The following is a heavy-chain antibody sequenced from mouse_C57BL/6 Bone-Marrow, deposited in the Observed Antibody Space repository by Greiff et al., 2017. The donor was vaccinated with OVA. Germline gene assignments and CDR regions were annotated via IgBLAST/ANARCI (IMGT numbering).Heavy chain of an antibody. V-gene: IGHV1-76*01. D-gene: IGHD1-1*01. J-gene: IGHJ3*01. CDR2: IYPGSGNT. Sequence: QVQLQQSGAELVRPGASVKLSCKASGYTFTDYYINWVKQRPGQGLEWIARIYPGSGNTYYNEKFKGKATLTAEKSSSTAYMQLSSLTSEDSAVYFCARDYYGSSYNVWFAYWGQGTLVTVSA. CDR1: GYTFTDYY. CDR3: ARDYYGSSYNVWFAY.